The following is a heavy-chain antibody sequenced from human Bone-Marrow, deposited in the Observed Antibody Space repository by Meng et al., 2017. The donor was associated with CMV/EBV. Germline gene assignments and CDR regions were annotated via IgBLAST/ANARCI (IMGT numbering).Heavy chain of an antibody. CDR2: ISAYNGNT. CDR3: ARDRTVTIFGVVNRGPWFDP. CDR1: GYSFTSYG. J-gene: IGHJ5*02. D-gene: IGHD3-3*01. Sequence: ASALVSCKASGYSFTSYGISRVRQAPGQGLEWMGWISAYNGNTNYAQKLQGRVTMTTDTSTSTAYMELRSLRSDDTAVYSCARDRTVTIFGVVNRGPWFDPGAKGTLVTVSS. V-gene: IGHV1-18*01.